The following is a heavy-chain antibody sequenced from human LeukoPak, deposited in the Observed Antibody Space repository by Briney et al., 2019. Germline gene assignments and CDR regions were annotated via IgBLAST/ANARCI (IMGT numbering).Heavy chain of an antibody. CDR2: IYHSGST. CDR1: GYSISSGYY. Sequence: PSETLSLTCAVSGYSISSGYYWGWIRQPPGKGLEWIGSIYHSGSTYYNPSLKSRVTISVDTSKNQFSLKLSYVAAADTAVYYCARWYCSSTSCPFDYWGQGTLVTVSS. J-gene: IGHJ4*02. D-gene: IGHD2-2*01. CDR3: ARWYCSSTSCPFDY. V-gene: IGHV4-38-2*01.